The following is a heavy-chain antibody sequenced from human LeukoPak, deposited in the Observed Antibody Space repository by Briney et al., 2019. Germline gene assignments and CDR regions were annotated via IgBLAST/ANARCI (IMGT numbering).Heavy chain of an antibody. D-gene: IGHD3-10*01. J-gene: IGHJ4*02. V-gene: IGHV3-7*01. CDR3: ARVGGAYYGSGSCYSAY. Sequence: GGSLRLSCAASGFTFSSYWMTWVRQAPGKGLEWVANIKQDGSEKYYVDSVKGRFTISRDNAKSSLYLQMNSLRAEDTAVYYCARVGGAYYGSGSCYSAYWGQGTLVTVSS. CDR1: GFTFSSYW. CDR2: IKQDGSEK.